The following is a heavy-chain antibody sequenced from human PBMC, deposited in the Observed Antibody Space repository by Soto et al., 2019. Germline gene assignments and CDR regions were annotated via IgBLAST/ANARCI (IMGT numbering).Heavy chain of an antibody. D-gene: IGHD2-8*01. CDR2: ISGYNGDT. Sequence: ASVKVSRKASGYTFTRYGISWVRQAPGQGLEWMGWISGYNGDTNYAQKFQGRVSMTIDTSTTTAYMELRSLTSDDTAVYYCAKNGQPPYYYYGLDVWGQGTKVTVSS. CDR3: AKNGQPPYYYYGLDV. V-gene: IGHV1-18*01. CDR1: GYTFTRYG. J-gene: IGHJ6*02.